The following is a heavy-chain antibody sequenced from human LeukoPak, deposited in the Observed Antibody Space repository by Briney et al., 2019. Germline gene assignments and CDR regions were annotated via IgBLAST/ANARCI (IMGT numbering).Heavy chain of an antibody. J-gene: IGHJ4*02. V-gene: IGHV1-46*01. CDR1: GYTFTSYY. CDR2: INPSGGST. Sequence: ASVKVSCKASGYTFTSYYMHWVRQAPGQGLEWMGIINPSGGSTSYAQKFQGRVTMTRDMSTSTVYMELRSLRSDDTAVYYCAVLNYYDSSGPTSWGQGTLVTVSS. D-gene: IGHD3-22*01. CDR3: AVLNYYDSSGPTS.